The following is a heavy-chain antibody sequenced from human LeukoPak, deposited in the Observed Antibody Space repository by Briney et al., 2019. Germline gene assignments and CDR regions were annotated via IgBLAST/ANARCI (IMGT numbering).Heavy chain of an antibody. CDR2: IYYSVST. D-gene: IGHD3-22*01. J-gene: IGHJ5*02. Sequence: PSETLSLTCAVYGGSFSGYYWSWIRQPPGKGLEWIGYIYYSVSTNYNPSLKSRVTISVDTSKNHFSLKLSSVTAADTGVYYCARHEANSSGYSWFDPWGQGTLVTVSS. V-gene: IGHV4-59*08. CDR3: ARHEANSSGYSWFDP. CDR1: GGSFSGYY.